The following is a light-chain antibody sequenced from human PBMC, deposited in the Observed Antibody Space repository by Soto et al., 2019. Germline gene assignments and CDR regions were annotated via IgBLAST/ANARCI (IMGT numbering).Light chain of an antibody. J-gene: IGKJ1*01. CDR1: QSLLHSNGQNY. CDR2: LGS. V-gene: IGKV2-28*01. CDR3: MQALQSPPA. Sequence: DIVMAQSPLSLPVTPGEPASISCRSSQSLLHSNGQNYLDWYVQKLGQSPQLLIYLGSDRASGVADRFSGSGSGTDFTLKISRVGAEDVGVYYCMQALQSPPAFGQGTKVDIK.